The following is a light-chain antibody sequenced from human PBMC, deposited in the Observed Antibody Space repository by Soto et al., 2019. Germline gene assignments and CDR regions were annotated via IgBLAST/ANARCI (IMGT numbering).Light chain of an antibody. J-gene: IGLJ1*01. V-gene: IGLV2-11*01. Sequence: QSLLTQPRSVSGSPGQPVTISCTGTSSDVGGYNYVSWYQQHPGKAPKLMIYDVSKRPSGVPDRLSGSKSGNTASLTISGLQAEDEADYYCCSYAGSYTFEVFGTGTKVTVL. CDR2: DVS. CDR3: CSYAGSYTFEV. CDR1: SSDVGGYNY.